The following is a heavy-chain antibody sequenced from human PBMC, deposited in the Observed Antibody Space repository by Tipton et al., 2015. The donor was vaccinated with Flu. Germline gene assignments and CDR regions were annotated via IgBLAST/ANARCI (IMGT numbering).Heavy chain of an antibody. J-gene: IGHJ4*02. Sequence: TLSLTCSISGSSMGSDYYWGWIRQPPGKGLEWIGCISHAGSTFHNPSLKSRVILSLDASKNQFSLKLTSVAAADTAVYFCARSTYYYGSGTSDYWGQGTLVTVSS. CDR1: GSSMGSDYY. CDR2: ISHAGST. D-gene: IGHD3-10*01. V-gene: IGHV4-38-2*02. CDR3: ARSTYYYGSGTSDY.